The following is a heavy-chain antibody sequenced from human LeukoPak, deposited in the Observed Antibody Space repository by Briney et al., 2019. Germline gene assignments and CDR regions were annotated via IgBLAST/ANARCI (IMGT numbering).Heavy chain of an antibody. Sequence: GGSLRLSCAASGFTVSSNYMTWVRQAPGKGLEWVSVIYKNAITFHADTVKGRFTISRDNSKNTLYLQMNSLRAEDTAVYYCARDPLSSSSFDLWGQGTLVTVSS. CDR3: ARDPLSSSSFDL. V-gene: IGHV3-66*01. CDR2: IYKNAIT. D-gene: IGHD6-13*01. J-gene: IGHJ4*02. CDR1: GFTVSSNY.